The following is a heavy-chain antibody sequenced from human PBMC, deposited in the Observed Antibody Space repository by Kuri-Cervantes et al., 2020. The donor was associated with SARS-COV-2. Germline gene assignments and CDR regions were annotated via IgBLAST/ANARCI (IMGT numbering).Heavy chain of an antibody. CDR2: IYYSGST. J-gene: IGHJ4*02. V-gene: IGHV4-59*01. CDR1: GGSISSYY. CDR3: ARGSKGKYYDSSGPYYFDY. Sequence: SETLSLTCTVSGGSISSYYWSWIRQPPGKGLEWIGYIYYSGSTNYNPSLKSRVTISVDTSKNQFSLKLSSVTAADTAVYYCARGSKGKYYDSSGPYYFDYWGQGTLVTVSS. D-gene: IGHD3-22*01.